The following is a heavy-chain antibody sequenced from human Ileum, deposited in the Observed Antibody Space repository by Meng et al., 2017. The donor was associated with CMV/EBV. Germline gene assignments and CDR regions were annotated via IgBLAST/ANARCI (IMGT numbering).Heavy chain of an antibody. D-gene: IGHD2-8*01. Sequence: ASGFTLINYAMSWVRQTTGKGLGWVSGVEGGGVNIYYADSVKGRFTMSRDNYRNIVYLQMNSLRADDTAVYYCAKEVAEIGVPLLEYWGQGTLVTVSS. CDR2: VEGGGVNI. CDR1: GFTLINYA. CDR3: AKEVAEIGVPLLEY. V-gene: IGHV3-23*01. J-gene: IGHJ4*02.